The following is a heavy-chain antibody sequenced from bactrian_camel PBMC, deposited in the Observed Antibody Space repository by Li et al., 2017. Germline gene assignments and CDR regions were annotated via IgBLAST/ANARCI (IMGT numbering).Heavy chain of an antibody. V-gene: IGHV3S37*01. CDR3: AAGPSYYSDYNATPRH. CDR1: EYDYSRFC. Sequence: HVQLVESGGGSVQPGGSLRLSCAGSEYDYSRFCMGWFRQATGKEREGLAYISTLDSTTYYVNSVKGRFTISKDNAKKTLYLQMNCLKIEDTAVYYCAAGPSYYSDYNATPRHWGQGTQVTVS. CDR2: ISTLDSTT. D-gene: IGHD4*01. J-gene: IGHJ4*01.